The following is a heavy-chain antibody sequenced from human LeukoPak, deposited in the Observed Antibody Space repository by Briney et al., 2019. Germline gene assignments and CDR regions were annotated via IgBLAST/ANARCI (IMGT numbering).Heavy chain of an antibody. Sequence: GASVKVSCKASGYSFTNYAIHWVRQAPGQRLEWMGWISGGNGNTKYSQKFQGRVTIFRDTSATTAYMELSSLKSEDTAVYFCARAGGIAVAGGDHYFDYWGQGTLVTVSS. CDR3: ARAGGIAVAGGDHYFDY. J-gene: IGHJ4*02. D-gene: IGHD6-19*01. V-gene: IGHV1-3*01. CDR1: GYSFTNYA. CDR2: ISGGNGNT.